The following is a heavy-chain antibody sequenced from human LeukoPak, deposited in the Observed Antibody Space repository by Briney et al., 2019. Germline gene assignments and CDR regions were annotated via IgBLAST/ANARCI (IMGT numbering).Heavy chain of an antibody. V-gene: IGHV1-69*05. CDR1: GGTFSSYA. CDR2: IIPIFGTA. Sequence: VASVKVSCKASGGTFSSYAISWVRQAPGQGLEWMGGIIPIFGTANYAQKFQGRVTMTRDTSTGTVYMELSSLRSEDTAVYYCARDGVPTYYYGSGFMDVWGKGTTVTISS. J-gene: IGHJ6*03. D-gene: IGHD3-10*01. CDR3: ARDGVPTYYYGSGFMDV.